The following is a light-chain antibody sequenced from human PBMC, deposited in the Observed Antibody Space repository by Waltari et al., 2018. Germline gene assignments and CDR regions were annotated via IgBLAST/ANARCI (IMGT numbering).Light chain of an antibody. CDR2: GKN. V-gene: IGLV3-19*01. CDR3: HSRDSSGDVL. CDR1: RPRPYY. Sequence: SSELTQDPAVSVALGQTVRITCQGDRPRPYYVSWFHLKPGQAPSLVIYGKNNRPSGIPDRFSASSSGSTASLTIIGAQAEDEADYYCHSRDSSGDVLIGGGTKLTVV. J-gene: IGLJ2*01.